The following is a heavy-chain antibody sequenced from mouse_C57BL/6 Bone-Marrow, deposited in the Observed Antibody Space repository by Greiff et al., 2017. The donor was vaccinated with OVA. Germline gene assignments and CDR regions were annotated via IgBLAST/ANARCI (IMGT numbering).Heavy chain of an antibody. Sequence: QVQLQQPGAELVKPGASVKLSCKASGYTFTSYWMHWVKQRPGRGLEWIGRIDPSSGGTKYNEKFKGKATLTVDKPSSTAYMQLSSLTSEDSAVYYCARGNADYDWFAYWGKGTLVTVSA. CDR3: ARGNADYDWFAY. D-gene: IGHD2-4*01. V-gene: IGHV1-62-3*01. CDR2: IDPSSGGT. CDR1: GYTFTSYW. J-gene: IGHJ3*01.